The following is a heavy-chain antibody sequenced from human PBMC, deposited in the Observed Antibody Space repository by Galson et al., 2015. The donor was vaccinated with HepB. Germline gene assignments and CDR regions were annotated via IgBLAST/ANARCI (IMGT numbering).Heavy chain of an antibody. CDR3: TTDRYPHDY. D-gene: IGHD1-1*01. J-gene: IGHJ4*02. V-gene: IGHV3-15*01. CDR1: GFTFNIAW. Sequence: SLRLSCAASGFTFNIAWMSWVRQAPGKGLEWIGRIKSKSSGGATDYAAPVKGRFTNSRDDSENTLYLQLNSLKTEDTAVYYCTTDRYPHDYWGQGTLVTVSS. CDR2: IKSKSSGGAT.